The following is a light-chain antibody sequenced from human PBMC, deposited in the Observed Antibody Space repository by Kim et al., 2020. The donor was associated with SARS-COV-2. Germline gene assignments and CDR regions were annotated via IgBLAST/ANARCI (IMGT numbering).Light chain of an antibody. V-gene: IGKV3-11*01. CDR2: DAS. CDR1: QTVYNY. J-gene: IGKJ4*01. Sequence: SPGERATPSCRASQTVYNYLAWYQQRPGQPPRLLIYDASNRDTGVPYRFSGSGSGTDFTLTISTLEPEYFAVYYCQQRSSWPPVFGGGTKVDIK. CDR3: QQRSSWPPV.